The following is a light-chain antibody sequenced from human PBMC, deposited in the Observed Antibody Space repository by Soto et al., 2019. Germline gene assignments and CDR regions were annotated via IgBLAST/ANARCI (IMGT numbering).Light chain of an antibody. CDR2: DVS. J-gene: IGLJ1*01. CDR3: SSYTSSSTLYV. CDR1: SSDVGGYNY. Sequence: QSALTQPASVSGSPGQSITISCTGTSSDVGGYNYVSWYQQHPGKAPKLMIYDVSNRPSGVSNRFSGSKSGNTASLTISGLQDEEEADYYCSSYTSSSTLYVFGTGPKLTVL. V-gene: IGLV2-14*01.